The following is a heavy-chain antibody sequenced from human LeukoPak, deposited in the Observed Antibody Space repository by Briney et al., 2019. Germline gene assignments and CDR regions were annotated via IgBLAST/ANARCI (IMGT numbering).Heavy chain of an antibody. CDR1: GFTFKNYA. CDR2: ISTSVDTT. D-gene: IGHD4-17*01. J-gene: IGHJ4*02. CDR3: AKDVIQYGDYGYDY. Sequence: PGRSLRLSCAASGFTFKNYAMSWVRQAPGKGLQWVSVISTSVDTTDYAESVKGRFTISRDNSKNTLYLQMNSLRVEDTAVYYCAKDVIQYGDYGYDYWGQGTLVTVSS. V-gene: IGHV3-23*01.